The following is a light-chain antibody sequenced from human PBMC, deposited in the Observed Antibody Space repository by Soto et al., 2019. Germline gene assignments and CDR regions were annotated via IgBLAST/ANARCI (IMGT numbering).Light chain of an antibody. Sequence: QSALTQPASMSGSPGQSITISCTGTSSDVGSYNLVSWYQHRPGKVPKLIIYEDSAWPSGVSDRFSGSKSGNTASLTISGLQSEDEADYYCCSYAGASTFVIFGGGTKLTVL. CDR1: SSDVGSYNL. CDR3: CSYAGASTFVI. CDR2: EDS. V-gene: IGLV2-23*02. J-gene: IGLJ2*01.